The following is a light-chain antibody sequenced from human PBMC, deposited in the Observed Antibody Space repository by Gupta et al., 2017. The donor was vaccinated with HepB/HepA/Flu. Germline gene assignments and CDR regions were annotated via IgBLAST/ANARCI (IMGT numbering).Light chain of an antibody. CDR3: QEEGSSPYK. CDR2: GAS. CDR1: QSVSSNY. J-gene: IGKJ2*01. Sequence: IALTQSPGTLSLSPGERAILSCRASQSVSSNYLVWYRQKPGQAPRLLSYGASSRATGLPDRFSGSASGTEFRLTISMLDPEEFAVYCSQEEGSSPYKFGQGTKLEIK. V-gene: IGKV3-20*01.